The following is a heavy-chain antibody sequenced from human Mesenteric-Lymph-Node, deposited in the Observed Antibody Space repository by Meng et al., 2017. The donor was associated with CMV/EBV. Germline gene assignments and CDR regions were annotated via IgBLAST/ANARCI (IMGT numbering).Heavy chain of an antibody. CDR2: INPSGGST. CDR1: GYTFTSYY. Sequence: ASVKVSCKASGYTFTSYYMHWVRQAPGQALEWMGIINPSGGSTSYAQKFQGRVTMTRDTSTSTVYMELSSLRSEDTAVYYCARDLGAVVLLAARGIDYWGQGTLVTVSS. V-gene: IGHV1-46*01. J-gene: IGHJ4*02. CDR3: ARDLGAVVLLAARGIDY. D-gene: IGHD2-2*01.